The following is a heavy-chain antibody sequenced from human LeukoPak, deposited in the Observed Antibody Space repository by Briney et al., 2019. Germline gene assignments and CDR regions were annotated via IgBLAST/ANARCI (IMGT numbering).Heavy chain of an antibody. D-gene: IGHD6-19*01. J-gene: IGHJ3*02. Sequence: GGSLRLSCAASGFTVSSNYMSWVRQAPGKGLEWVSVIYSGGSTYYADSVKGRFTISRDNTKNTLYLQMNSLRAEDTAVYYCARDGSGWNGAFDIWGQGTMVTVSS. CDR3: ARDGSGWNGAFDI. CDR1: GFTVSSNY. V-gene: IGHV3-53*01. CDR2: IYSGGST.